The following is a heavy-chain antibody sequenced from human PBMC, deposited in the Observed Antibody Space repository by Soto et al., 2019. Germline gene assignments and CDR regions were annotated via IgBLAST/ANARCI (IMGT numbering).Heavy chain of an antibody. V-gene: IGHV1-69*01. D-gene: IGHD1-1*01. CDR1: GETFSTFA. J-gene: IGHJ5*02. CDR3: ARGSPCSTTTCSLNEVWFDP. CDR2: IIPLFGTA. Sequence: QVQLLQSGAESKRPGSSVKVSCKASGETFSTFAITWVRQAPGHGPEWMGGIIPLFGTAHYARRFEDRVTMTADESTSTAYMELRSLTSEDTAIYYCARGSPCSTTTCSLNEVWFDPWGQGTLVTVST.